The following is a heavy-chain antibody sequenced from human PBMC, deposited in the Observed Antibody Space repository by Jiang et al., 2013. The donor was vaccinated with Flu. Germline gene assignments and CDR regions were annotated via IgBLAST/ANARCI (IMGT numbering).Heavy chain of an antibody. D-gene: IGHD6-19*01. Sequence: CKGSGYSFTSYWISWVRQMPGKGLEWMGRIDPSDSYTNYSPSFQGHVTISADKSISTAYLQWSSLKASDTAMYYCARRNSGWYGLKGNWYFDLWGRGTLVTVSS. CDR3: ARRNSGWYGLKGNWYFDL. V-gene: IGHV5-10-1*01. CDR1: GYSFTSYW. J-gene: IGHJ2*01. CDR2: IDPSDSYT.